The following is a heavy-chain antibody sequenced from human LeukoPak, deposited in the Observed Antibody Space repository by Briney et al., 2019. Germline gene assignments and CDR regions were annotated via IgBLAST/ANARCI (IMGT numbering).Heavy chain of an antibody. CDR2: VSYGGSNK. Sequence: PGGSLRLSCAASGFTFNSYAFHWVRQAPGKGLEWVAVVSYGGSNKYYADSVKGRFTISRDDSKNTVYLQVDRLRPEDTAVYYCARDQLAFSGYDTLFDYWGQGALVSVSS. D-gene: IGHD5-12*01. J-gene: IGHJ4*02. V-gene: IGHV3-30*04. CDR3: ARDQLAFSGYDTLFDY. CDR1: GFTFNSYA.